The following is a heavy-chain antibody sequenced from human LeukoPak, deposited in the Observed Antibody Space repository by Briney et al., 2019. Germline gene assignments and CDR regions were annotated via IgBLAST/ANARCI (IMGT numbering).Heavy chain of an antibody. CDR3: ARDSSGYYHWFDP. CDR2: IYYSGTT. J-gene: IGHJ5*02. Sequence: PSETLSLTCTVSGDSISSGDYYWSWIRQPPGKGLEWIGYIYYSGTTNYNPSLKSRVTLSVDTSKNQFSLKLTSVTAADTAVYCARDSSGYYHWFDPWGQGTLVTVSS. D-gene: IGHD3-22*01. CDR1: GDSISSGDYY. V-gene: IGHV4-61*08.